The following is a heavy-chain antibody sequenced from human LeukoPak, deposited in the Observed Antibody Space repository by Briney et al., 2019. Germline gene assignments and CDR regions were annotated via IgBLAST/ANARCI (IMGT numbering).Heavy chain of an antibody. CDR2: ISYDGSNK. CDR1: GFTFSSYA. CDR3: ATPGSGTFCSVPNFDY. D-gene: IGHD3-10*01. V-gene: IGHV3-30*14. Sequence: GGSLRLSCAASGFTFSSYAIHWVRQAPGKGLEWVAVISYDGSNKYYADSVKGRSTISRDNSQSALYLQMNSLRPEDMAVYYCATPGSGTFCSVPNFDYWGQGTLVTVSS. J-gene: IGHJ4*02.